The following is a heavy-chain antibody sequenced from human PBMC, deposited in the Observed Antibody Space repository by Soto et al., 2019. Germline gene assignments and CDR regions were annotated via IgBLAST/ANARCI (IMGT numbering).Heavy chain of an antibody. Sequence: SETLSLTCAVYGGSFSGYYWSWIRQPPGKGLEWIGEINHSGSTNYNPSLKSRVTISVDTSKNQFSLKLSSVTAADTAVYYCARGTRITMIVVVTSGRKNWFDPWGQGTLVTSPQ. V-gene: IGHV4-34*01. J-gene: IGHJ5*02. CDR3: ARGTRITMIVVVTSGRKNWFDP. CDR1: GGSFSGYY. D-gene: IGHD3-22*01. CDR2: INHSGST.